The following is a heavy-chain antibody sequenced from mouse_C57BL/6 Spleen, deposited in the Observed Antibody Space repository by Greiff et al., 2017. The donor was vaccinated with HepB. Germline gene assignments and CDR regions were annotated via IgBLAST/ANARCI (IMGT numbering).Heavy chain of an antibody. V-gene: IGHV1-52*01. D-gene: IGHD1-1*01. Sequence: QVQLQQPGAELVRPGSSVKLSCKASGYTFTSYWMHWVKQRPIQGLEWIGNIDPSDSETHYNQKFKDKATLTVDKSSSTAYMQLSSLTSEDSAVYYCALYYYGSSPAWFAYWGQGTLVTVSA. CDR2: IDPSDSET. J-gene: IGHJ3*01. CDR3: ALYYYGSSPAWFAY. CDR1: GYTFTSYW.